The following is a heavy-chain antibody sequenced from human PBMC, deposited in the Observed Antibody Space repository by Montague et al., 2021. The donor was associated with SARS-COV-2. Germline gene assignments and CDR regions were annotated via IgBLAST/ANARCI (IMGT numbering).Heavy chain of an antibody. V-gene: IGHV2-5*01. CDR3: AHREEDNNGYSWFDP. CDR2: XYWNDGK. CDR1: GFSLDTRGAA. Sequence: PALVKPTQTLTLICSFSGFSLDTRGAAVAWIRQPPGKALGWVGSXYWNDGKHYNSSLKRRLSMSKDTSKNQVVLIMTDVDPADTATYFCAHREEDNNGYSWFDPWGQGTLVTVSS. J-gene: IGHJ5*02. D-gene: IGHD5-12*01.